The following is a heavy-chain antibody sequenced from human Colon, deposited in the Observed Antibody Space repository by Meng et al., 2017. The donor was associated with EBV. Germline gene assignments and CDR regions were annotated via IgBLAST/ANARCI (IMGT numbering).Heavy chain of an antibody. CDR2: IHHSGSA. J-gene: IGHJ4*02. D-gene: IGHD2-21*01. Sequence: GQLQESGPVLVEPSQTLSLTCTLSGGSISSGNYYWSWIRQPPGKGLEWIGYIHHSGSAYYNPSLKSRVSISVDTSKNQFSLNLNSMTAADTAVYYCASFDHIPRRNYFDYWGQGTLVTVSS. V-gene: IGHV4-30-4*01. CDR3: ASFDHIPRRNYFDY. CDR1: GGSISSGNYY.